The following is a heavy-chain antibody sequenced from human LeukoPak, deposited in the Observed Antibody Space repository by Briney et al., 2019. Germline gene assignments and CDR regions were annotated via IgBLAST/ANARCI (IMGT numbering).Heavy chain of an antibody. CDR2: ISGSAGST. CDR1: GLSFSSYA. CDR3: ARGGGYDGLYFDY. D-gene: IGHD6-19*01. Sequence: SGGSLSLTCAASGLSFSSYAMRWVRQAPGRGLEWVSAISGSAGSTYPADSVKGRLTISRDNSKNTLYLQMNSLRAEDAAVYYCARGGGYDGLYFDYWGQGTLVTVPS. J-gene: IGHJ4*02. V-gene: IGHV3-23*01.